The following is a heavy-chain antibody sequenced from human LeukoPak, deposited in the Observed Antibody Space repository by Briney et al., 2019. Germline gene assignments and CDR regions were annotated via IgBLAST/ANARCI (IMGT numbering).Heavy chain of an antibody. D-gene: IGHD6-13*01. V-gene: IGHV4-39*07. Sequence: SETLSLTCTVSGVSISSSNSYWGWIRQPPGKGLEWIGEINHSGSTNYNPSLKSRVTISVDTSKNQFSLKLSSVTAADTAVYYCARSRSAAGTWRYYYYMDVWGKGTTVTVSS. CDR1: GVSISSSNSY. CDR3: ARSRSAAGTWRYYYYMDV. J-gene: IGHJ6*03. CDR2: INHSGST.